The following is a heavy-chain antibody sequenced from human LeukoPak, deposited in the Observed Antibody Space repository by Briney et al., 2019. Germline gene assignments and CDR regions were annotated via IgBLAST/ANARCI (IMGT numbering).Heavy chain of an antibody. D-gene: IGHD6-19*01. V-gene: IGHV4-59*01. Sequence: SETLSLTCTVSGGSISSYYWSWIRQPPGKGLEWIGYIYYSGSTNYNPSLKSRVTISVDTSKNQFSLKVSSVTAADTAVYYCARASGSGRPPPGFDYWGQGTLVTVSS. J-gene: IGHJ4*02. CDR3: ARASGSGRPPPGFDY. CDR2: IYYSGST. CDR1: GGSISSYY.